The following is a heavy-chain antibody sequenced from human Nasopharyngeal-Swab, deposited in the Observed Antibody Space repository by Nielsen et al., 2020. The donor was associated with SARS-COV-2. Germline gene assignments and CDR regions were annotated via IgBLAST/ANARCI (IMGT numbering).Heavy chain of an antibody. D-gene: IGHD3-22*01. Sequence: GGSLRLSCAASGFTFDDYGMSWVRQAPGKGLEWFSGINWNGGSTGYADSVKGRFTISRDNAKNSLYLQMNSLRAEDTALYYCARDYYDSSGSAKGNDYWGQGTLVTVSS. CDR2: INWNGGST. CDR3: ARDYYDSSGSAKGNDY. CDR1: GFTFDDYG. V-gene: IGHV3-20*04. J-gene: IGHJ4*02.